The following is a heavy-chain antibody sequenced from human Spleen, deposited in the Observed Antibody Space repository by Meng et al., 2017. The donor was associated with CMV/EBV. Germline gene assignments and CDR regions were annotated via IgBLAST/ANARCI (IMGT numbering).Heavy chain of an antibody. J-gene: IGHJ6*02. D-gene: IGHD1-26*01. CDR1: RGTFDSHT. CDR2: IIPLFGAT. V-gene: IGHV1-69*08. Sequence: SVKVSCKASRGTFDSHTVSWVRQAPGQGLEWMGRIIPLFGATLYAQKFQGRVTIRADKSTGTAYVEVNSLRPEDTAVYYCARGGTYSDDYYGMDVWGQGTTVTVSS. CDR3: ARGGTYSDDYYGMDV.